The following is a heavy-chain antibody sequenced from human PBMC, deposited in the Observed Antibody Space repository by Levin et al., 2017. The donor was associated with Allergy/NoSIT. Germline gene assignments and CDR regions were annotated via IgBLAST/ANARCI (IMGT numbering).Heavy chain of an antibody. CDR3: AKDSTMEVTRDWYFDR. CDR1: GFTFRNFA. D-gene: IGHD4-23*01. V-gene: IGHV3-23*01. CDR2: SSGRGENT. Sequence: GGSLRLSCAASGFTFRNFAMSWVRQAPGKGLEWVSGSSGRGENTYYADSVKGRFTISRDNSKNTLSLQMNSLRADDTAVYYCAKDSTMEVTRDWYFDRWGRGTLVTVS. J-gene: IGHJ2*01.